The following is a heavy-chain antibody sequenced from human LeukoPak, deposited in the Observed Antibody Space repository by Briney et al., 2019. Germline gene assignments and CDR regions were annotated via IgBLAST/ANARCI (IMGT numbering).Heavy chain of an antibody. CDR2: ISYHGSNE. CDR1: GFTFSNYG. CDR3: AKGIEMATIMSAFDF. V-gene: IGHV3-30*18. D-gene: IGHD5-24*01. J-gene: IGHJ4*02. Sequence: GGSLRLSCAASGFTFSNYGMHWVRQAPGKGLQWVAVISYHGSNEYYADSVKGRFTISRDNSKNTLYLQMNSLRPEDTAVYSCAKGIEMATIMSAFDFWGQGTLVTVSS.